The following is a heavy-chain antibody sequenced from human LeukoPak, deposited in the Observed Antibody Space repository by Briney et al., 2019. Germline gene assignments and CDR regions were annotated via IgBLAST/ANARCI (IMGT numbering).Heavy chain of an antibody. V-gene: IGHV1-24*01. CDR3: ATYYYDSSGYSLVIHY. D-gene: IGHD3-22*01. J-gene: IGHJ4*02. Sequence: ASVKVSCKVSGYTLTELSMHWVRQAPGKGLEWMGGFDPEDGETIYAQKFQGRVTMTEDTSTDTAYMELSSLRSEDTAVYYCATYYYDSSGYSLVIHYWGQGTLVTVSS. CDR2: FDPEDGET. CDR1: GYTLTELS.